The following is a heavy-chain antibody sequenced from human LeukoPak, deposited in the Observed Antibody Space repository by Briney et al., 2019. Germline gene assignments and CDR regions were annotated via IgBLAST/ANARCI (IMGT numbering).Heavy chain of an antibody. CDR2: IYYSGST. J-gene: IGHJ4*02. CDR3: ARGAAYIDY. V-gene: IGHV4-39*07. Sequence: PSETLSLTCTVSGGSISSSSYYWGWIRQPPGKGLEWIGSIYYSGSTNYNPSLKSRVTISVDTSKKQFSLKLSSVTAADTAVYYCARGAAYIDYWGQGTLVTVSS. CDR1: GGSISSSSYY.